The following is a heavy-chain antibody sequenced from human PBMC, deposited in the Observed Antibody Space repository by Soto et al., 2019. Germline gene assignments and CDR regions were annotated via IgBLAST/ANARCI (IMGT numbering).Heavy chain of an antibody. CDR2: ISYDGSNK. D-gene: IGHD6-13*01. Sequence: SLRLSCAASGFTFSSYAMHWVRQAPGKGLEWVAVISYDGSNKYYADSVKGRFTISRDNSKNTLYLQMNSLRAEDTAVYYCARDRGTATKYYYYGMDVWGQGTTVTVSS. CDR1: GFTFSSYA. V-gene: IGHV3-30-3*01. CDR3: ARDRGTATKYYYYGMDV. J-gene: IGHJ6*02.